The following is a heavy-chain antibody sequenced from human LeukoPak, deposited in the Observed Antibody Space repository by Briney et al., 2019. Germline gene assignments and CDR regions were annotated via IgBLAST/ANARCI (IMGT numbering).Heavy chain of an antibody. CDR2: MKQDGSAK. D-gene: IGHD3-16*01. CDR3: ATYTHWVAGDV. J-gene: IGHJ6*02. V-gene: IGHV3-7*01. Sequence: GGSLRLSCAASGFTFSDSWMNWVRQAPGKGLEWVANMKQDGSAKGYVDSVKGRFTISRDNARNSLYLQMSSLRPEDTAVYYCATYTHWVAGDVWGQGTTVTVSS. CDR1: GFTFSDSW.